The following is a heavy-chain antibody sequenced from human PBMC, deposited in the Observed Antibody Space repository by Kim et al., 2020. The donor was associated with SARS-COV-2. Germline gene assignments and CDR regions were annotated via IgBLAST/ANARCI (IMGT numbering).Heavy chain of an antibody. CDR3: ARSPITRIVVVTQFDI. V-gene: IGHV4-31*03. Sequence: SETLSLTCTVSGGSISSGGYYWSWIRQHPGKGLEWIGYIHYSGSTYYNPSLKSRATISVDTSKNQFSLKLSSVTAADTAVYYCARSPITRIVVVTQFDIWGQGTMVTVSS. D-gene: IGHD3-22*01. J-gene: IGHJ3*02. CDR1: GGSISSGGYY. CDR2: IHYSGST.